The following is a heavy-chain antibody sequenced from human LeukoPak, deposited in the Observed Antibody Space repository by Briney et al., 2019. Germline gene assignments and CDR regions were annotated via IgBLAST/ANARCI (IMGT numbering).Heavy chain of an antibody. J-gene: IGHJ6*03. V-gene: IGHV3-49*03. CDR2: IRSKAYDGTT. CDR3: TRDRVDIVATTIYYYYYMDV. Sequence: GGSLRLSCTASGFTFGDYAMSWFRQAPGKGLEWVGFIRSKAYDGTTEYAASVKGRFTISRDDSKSIAYLQMNSLKTEDTAVYYCTRDRVDIVATTIYYYYYMDVWGKGTTVTVSS. D-gene: IGHD5-12*01. CDR1: GFTFGDYA.